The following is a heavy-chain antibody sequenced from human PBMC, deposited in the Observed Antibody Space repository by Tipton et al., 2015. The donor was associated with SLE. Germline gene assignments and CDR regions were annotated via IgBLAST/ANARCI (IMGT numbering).Heavy chain of an antibody. V-gene: IGHV4-39*02. Sequence: TLSLTCTVTGDSINSGGYYWGWIRQPPGKGLEWIGGIYYSGTTDYNPSLKSRVTMSAATTKNHFSMKLSSVTAADTAVYYCARYRGVFVATIDYWGQGTLVTVSS. CDR3: ARYRGVFVATIDY. CDR2: IYYSGTT. D-gene: IGHD3-10*01. J-gene: IGHJ4*02. CDR1: GDSINSGGYY.